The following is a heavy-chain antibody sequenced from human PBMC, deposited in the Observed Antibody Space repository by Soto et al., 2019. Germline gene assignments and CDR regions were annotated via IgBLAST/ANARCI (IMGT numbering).Heavy chain of an antibody. CDR2: INHSGST. V-gene: IGHV4-34*01. CDR3: ARKKPCISAAVNLFDL. Sequence: SETLSLTCAVYGGSFSGYYWSWIRQPPGKGLEWIGEINHSGSTNYNPSLKSRVTISVDTSKNQFSLKLSSVTAADTAVYYCARKKPCISAAVNLFDLWGQGTLVTVSS. J-gene: IGHJ5*02. D-gene: IGHD6-13*01. CDR1: GGSFSGYY.